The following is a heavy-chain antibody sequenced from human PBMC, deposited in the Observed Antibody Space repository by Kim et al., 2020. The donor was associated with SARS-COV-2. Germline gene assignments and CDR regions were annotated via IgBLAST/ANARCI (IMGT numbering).Heavy chain of an antibody. J-gene: IGHJ4*02. CDR3: ARVMAGLSVPPGY. D-gene: IGHD2-8*01. Sequence: YADSVKGRFTISRDNDKRTLYMQMNSLRVEDTAVYYCARVMAGLSVPPGYWGQGTLVTVSS. V-gene: IGHV3-74*01.